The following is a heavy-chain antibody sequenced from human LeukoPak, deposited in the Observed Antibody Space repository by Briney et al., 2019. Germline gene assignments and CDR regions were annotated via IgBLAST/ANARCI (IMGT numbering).Heavy chain of an antibody. Sequence: SETLSLTCTVSGGSVSSGSHYWSWIRQPPGKGLEWIGYFYYSGSTNYTPTLKSRVPISVETSKNQFSLKLSSVTTADTAVYYCARDRYYYDSGSYFYFDLWGRGTLVTVSS. CDR1: GGSVSSGSHY. J-gene: IGHJ2*01. CDR2: FYYSGST. D-gene: IGHD3-22*01. CDR3: ARDRYYYDSGSYFYFDL. V-gene: IGHV4-61*01.